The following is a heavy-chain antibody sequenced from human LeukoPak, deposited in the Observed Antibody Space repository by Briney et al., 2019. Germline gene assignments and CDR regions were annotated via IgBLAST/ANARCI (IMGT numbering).Heavy chain of an antibody. D-gene: IGHD2-15*01. CDR1: GFTLSSYW. V-gene: IGHV3-7*01. Sequence: GGSLRLSCAASGFTLSSYWMSWVRQAPGKGLEWVANIKQDGSEKYYVDSVKGRFTISRDNAKNSLYLQMNSLRAEDTAVYYCARDGRYCSGGSCYFGWGQGTLVTVSS. CDR2: IKQDGSEK. J-gene: IGHJ4*02. CDR3: ARDGRYCSGGSCYFG.